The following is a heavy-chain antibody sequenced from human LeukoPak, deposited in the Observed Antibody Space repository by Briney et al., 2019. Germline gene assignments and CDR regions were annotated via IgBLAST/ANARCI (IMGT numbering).Heavy chain of an antibody. CDR3: AGEVSTIFGNNWFDP. Sequence: SETLSLTCTVSGGSISSSSYYWGWIRQPPGKGLEWIGSIYYSGSTYYNPSLKSRVTISVDTSKNQFSLKLSSVTAADTAVYYCAGEVSTIFGNNWFDPWGQGTMVTVSS. CDR1: GGSISSSSYY. D-gene: IGHD3-3*01. V-gene: IGHV4-39*07. J-gene: IGHJ5*01. CDR2: IYYSGST.